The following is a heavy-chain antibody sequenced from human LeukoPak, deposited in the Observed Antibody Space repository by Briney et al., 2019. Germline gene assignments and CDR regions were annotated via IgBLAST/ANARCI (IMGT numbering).Heavy chain of an antibody. D-gene: IGHD3-9*01. Sequence: PSETLSLTCAVSGGSITRSTWWTWVRQAPGKGLEWIGEVFYSGSTNSNPPLKSRLTMSVDESKHEFSLRLTAVTAADTAVYYCASGGLVSRYLDHWGQGALVNVSP. V-gene: IGHV4-4*02. CDR1: GGSITRSTW. CDR2: VFYSGST. J-gene: IGHJ4*02. CDR3: ASGGLVSRYLDH.